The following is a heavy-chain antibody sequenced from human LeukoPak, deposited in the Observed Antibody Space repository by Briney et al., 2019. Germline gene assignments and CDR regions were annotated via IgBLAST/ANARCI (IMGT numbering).Heavy chain of an antibody. J-gene: IGHJ4*02. CDR2: IYYSGST. CDR3: ARELLDYDSSGYSRVFDY. CDR1: GGSISSYY. V-gene: IGHV4-59*01. Sequence: KSSETLSLTCTVSGGSISSYYWSWIRQPPGKELEWIGYIYYSGSTNYNASLKSRVTISVDTSKNQFSLKLSSVTAADTAVYYCARELLDYDSSGYSRVFDYWGQGTLVTVSS. D-gene: IGHD3-22*01.